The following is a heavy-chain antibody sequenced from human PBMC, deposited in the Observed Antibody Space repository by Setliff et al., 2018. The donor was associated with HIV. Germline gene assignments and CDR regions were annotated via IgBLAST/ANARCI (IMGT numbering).Heavy chain of an antibody. CDR3: ARPGAEFDFWNGYFYYYYMDV. D-gene: IGHD3-3*01. J-gene: IGHJ6*03. Sequence: GGSLRLSCAASGFTFSNYIMTWVRQAPGKGLEWVSSITSSSKSAYYADAVKGRFTISRDNAKNLLYLQMTNLTAEDTATYYCARPGAEFDFWNGYFYYYYMDVWGKGTAVTVSS. CDR2: ITSSSKSA. V-gene: IGHV3-21*06. CDR1: GFTFSNYI.